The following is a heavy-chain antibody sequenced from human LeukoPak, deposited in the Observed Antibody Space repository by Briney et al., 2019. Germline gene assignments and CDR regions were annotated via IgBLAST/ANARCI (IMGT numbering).Heavy chain of an antibody. V-gene: IGHV1-8*01. J-gene: IGHJ5*02. CDR1: GYTFTSYD. D-gene: IGHD4-23*01. Sequence: ASVKVSCKASGYTFTSYDLNWVRQATGQGLEWIGWMNPNSGNTGYAQKFQGRVTLTRSTSISTAYMELRSLTSEDTAVYYCARDYGGNSGWFDPWGQGTLVTVSS. CDR3: ARDYGGNSGWFDP. CDR2: MNPNSGNT.